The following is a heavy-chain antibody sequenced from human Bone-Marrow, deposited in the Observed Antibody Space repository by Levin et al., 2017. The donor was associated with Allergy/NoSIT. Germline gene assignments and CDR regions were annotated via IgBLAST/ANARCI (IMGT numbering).Heavy chain of an antibody. J-gene: IGHJ4*01. D-gene: IGHD1-26*01. CDR3: ARAQPSWRAPFDF. V-gene: IGHV3-30*03. Sequence: GGSLRLSCAASGFTFSTYAMHWVRQAPGKGLEWVALISYDGSNQYYADSVKGRFSISRDTSKNTLSLQMNSLRPEDTAVYYCARAQPSWRAPFDFWGHGTLVTVSS. CDR2: ISYDGSNQ. CDR1: GFTFSTYA.